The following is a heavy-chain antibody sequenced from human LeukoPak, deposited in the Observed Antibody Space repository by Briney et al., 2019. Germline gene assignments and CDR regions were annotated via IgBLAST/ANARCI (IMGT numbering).Heavy chain of an antibody. CDR1: GFTLSDYW. J-gene: IGHJ4*02. V-gene: IGHV3-74*01. D-gene: IGHD5-12*01. Sequence: GGSLRLSCAASGFTLSDYWVHWVRQAPGKGLVWVSRINTNGGRTDYADSVKGRFTISRDNAKNSLYLQMNSLRAEDTAVYYCARDDSGYDAKIDYWGQGTLVTVSS. CDR2: INTNGGRT. CDR3: ARDDSGYDAKIDY.